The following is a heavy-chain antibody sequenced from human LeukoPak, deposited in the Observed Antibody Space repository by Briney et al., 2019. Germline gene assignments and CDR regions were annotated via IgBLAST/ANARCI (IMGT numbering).Heavy chain of an antibody. V-gene: IGHV3-74*01. CDR2: INSVGSDT. J-gene: IGHJ4*02. D-gene: IGHD1-26*01. Sequence: PGGSLRLSCAASGLPFSSNYMSWVRQAPGKGLVWVSLINSVGSDTRYADSVKGRFTISRDNAKNTLYLQMNSLRVEDTAVYYCARSLEATTAYWGQGTLVTVSS. CDR3: ARSLEATTAY. CDR1: GLPFSSNY.